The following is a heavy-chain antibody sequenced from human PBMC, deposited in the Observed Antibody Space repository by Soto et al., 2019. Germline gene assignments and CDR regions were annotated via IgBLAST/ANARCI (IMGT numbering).Heavy chain of an antibody. J-gene: IGHJ5*02. CDR2: IYDSGTT. CDR3: ARHYASGTYPLDR. CDR1: GGSISSYC. Sequence: PSETLSLTCTVYGGSISSYCWGWIRHPPGKGLEWIAYIYDSGTTNYNPSLKSRVSISVDTSKNQVSLKLSSVTAADTAVYYCARHYASGTYPLDRWGQRTLVTVSS. V-gene: IGHV4-59*08. D-gene: IGHD3-10*01.